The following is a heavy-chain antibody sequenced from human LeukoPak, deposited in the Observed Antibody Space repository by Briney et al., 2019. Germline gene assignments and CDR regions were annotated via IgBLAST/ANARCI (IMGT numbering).Heavy chain of an antibody. V-gene: IGHV3-7*01. CDR3: ARVLGCTNGVCHDAFDI. Sequence: PGGSLRLSCAASGFTLSSYAMSWVRQAPGKGLEWVANIKEDGGEKFHVDSVKGRFTISRDNAKKSPYLQMNSLRAEDTAVYFCARVLGCTNGVCHDAFDIWGQGTVVTVSS. CDR2: IKEDGGEK. D-gene: IGHD2-8*01. CDR1: GFTLSSYA. J-gene: IGHJ3*02.